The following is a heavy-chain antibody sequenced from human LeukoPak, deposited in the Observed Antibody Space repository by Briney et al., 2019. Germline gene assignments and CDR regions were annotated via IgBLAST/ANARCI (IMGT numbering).Heavy chain of an antibody. J-gene: IGHJ5*02. V-gene: IGHV1-2*02. CDR1: GYTFTGYY. CDR3: ARGGTAWGKSWFDP. CDR2: INPNSGGT. Sequence: ASVKVSCKASGYTFTGYYMHWVRQAPGQGLEWMGWINPNSGGTNYAQNFQGRVTMTRGTSISAAYMELSRLRSDDTALYYCARGGTAWGKSWFDPWGQGTLVTVSS. D-gene: IGHD2-21*02.